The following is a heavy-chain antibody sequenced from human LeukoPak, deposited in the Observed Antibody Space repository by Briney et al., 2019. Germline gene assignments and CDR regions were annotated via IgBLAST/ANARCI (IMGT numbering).Heavy chain of an antibody. CDR3: ARAVPIVVAHNWYFDL. D-gene: IGHD3-22*01. V-gene: IGHV4-34*01. Sequence: KPSETLSLTCAVYGGSFSGYYWSWIRQPPGKGLEWIGEINHSGSTNYNPSLKSRVTISVDPSKNQFSLKLSSVTAADTAVYYCARAVPIVVAHNWYFDLWGRGTLVTVSS. CDR1: GGSFSGYY. J-gene: IGHJ2*01. CDR2: INHSGST.